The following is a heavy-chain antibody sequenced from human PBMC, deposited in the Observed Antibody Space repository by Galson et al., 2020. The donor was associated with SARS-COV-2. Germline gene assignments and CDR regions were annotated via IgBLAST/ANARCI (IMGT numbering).Heavy chain of an antibody. V-gene: IGHV4-59*01. CDR1: GGSINTYY. Sequence: SETLSLTCTVSGGSINTYYWSWIRQPPGKALEFIGYSYYIGSTNYNPSLESRVTMSVDRSKNQFSLKETSVTAADTAVYYCAMGRRCSGGTCYGLFDYWGQGFRVTISS. J-gene: IGHJ4*02. CDR2: SYYIGST. CDR3: AMGRRCSGGTCYGLFDY. D-gene: IGHD2-15*01.